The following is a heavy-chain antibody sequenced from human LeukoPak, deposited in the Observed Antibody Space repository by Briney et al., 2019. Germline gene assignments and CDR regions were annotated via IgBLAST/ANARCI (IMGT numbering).Heavy chain of an antibody. Sequence: GGSLRLSCAASGFTFSGSAMHRVRQASGKGLEWVGRIRSKGNSYATAYAASVKGRFTISNYDSKNTAYLQRNSLKTEATAVYYCTSLRVSTSSGMDVWGQGTTVTVSS. J-gene: IGHJ6*02. D-gene: IGHD2-2*01. CDR1: GFTFSGSA. CDR3: TSLRVSTSSGMDV. V-gene: IGHV3-73*01. CDR2: IRSKGNSYAT.